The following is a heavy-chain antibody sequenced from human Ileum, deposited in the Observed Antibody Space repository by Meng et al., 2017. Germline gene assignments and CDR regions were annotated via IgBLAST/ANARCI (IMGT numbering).Heavy chain of an antibody. J-gene: IGHJ4*02. CDR2: ISQTGHI. CDR1: GVSLSDFY. CDR3: VASKWSSNF. D-gene: IGHD6-19*01. V-gene: IGHV4-34*03. Sequence: VRLSRGGPGLLDPSATLPLSGPGYGVSLSDFYWTCLHQPPGKGWEGIGEISQTGHIHYDPSLGGRVTMSVDTSKSQFSQKLSSVTAADAGVYFSVASKWSSNFWGQGSLVTVSS.